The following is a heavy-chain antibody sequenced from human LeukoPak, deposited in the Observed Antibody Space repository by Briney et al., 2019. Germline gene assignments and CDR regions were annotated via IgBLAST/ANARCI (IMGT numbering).Heavy chain of an antibody. V-gene: IGHV3-48*02. CDR2: ISSSSSTI. J-gene: IGHJ4*02. CDR1: GFTFSSYS. D-gene: IGHD2-8*01. CDR3: AKGSSNARPYYSDY. Sequence: GGSLRLSCAASGFTFSSYSMNWVRQAPGKGLEGVSYISSSSSTIYYADSVKGRFTVSRDNAKNSLYLQMNSLRDEDSAVYYCAKGSSNARPYYSDYWGQGTLVTVSS.